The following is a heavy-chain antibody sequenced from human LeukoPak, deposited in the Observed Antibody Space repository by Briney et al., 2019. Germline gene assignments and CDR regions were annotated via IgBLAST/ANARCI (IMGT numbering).Heavy chain of an antibody. CDR2: IYYSGST. V-gene: IGHV4-38-2*01. D-gene: IGHD3-3*01. J-gene: IGHJ4*02. CDR3: ARHGRGIFGVVSDY. CDR1: GYSISSSYY. Sequence: SETLSLTCAVSGYSISSSYYWGWIRQPPGKGLEWIGSIYYSGSTYYNPSLKSRVTISVDTSKNQFSLKLSSVTAADTAVYYCARHGRGIFGVVSDYWGQGTLVTVSS.